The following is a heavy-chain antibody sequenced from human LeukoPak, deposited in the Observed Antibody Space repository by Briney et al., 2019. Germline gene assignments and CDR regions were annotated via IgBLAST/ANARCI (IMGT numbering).Heavy chain of an antibody. CDR2: IYYSGST. Sequence: PSETLSLTCTVSGGSISSSSYYWGWIRQPPGKGLEWIGSIYYSGSTYYNPSLKSRVTISVDTSKNQLSLKLSSVTAADTAVYYCARGRTVRGVIKFYYYMDVWGKGTTVTVSS. V-gene: IGHV4-39*07. CDR3: ARGRTVRGVIKFYYYMDV. D-gene: IGHD3-10*01. CDR1: GGSISSSSYY. J-gene: IGHJ6*03.